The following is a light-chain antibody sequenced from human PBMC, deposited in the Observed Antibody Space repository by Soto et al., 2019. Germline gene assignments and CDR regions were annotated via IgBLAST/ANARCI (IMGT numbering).Light chain of an antibody. CDR3: QQYNNWPPYT. CDR1: QSVSSN. V-gene: IGKV3-15*01. CDR2: GAS. J-gene: IGKJ2*01. Sequence: EIVMTQSPATLSVSPGDRATLSCRASQSVSSNLAWYQQKPGQAPRLLIYGASTRATGIPGRFSGSGSGTEFTLTISSLQSEDFAVHDCQQYNNWPPYTFGQGTKLEIK.